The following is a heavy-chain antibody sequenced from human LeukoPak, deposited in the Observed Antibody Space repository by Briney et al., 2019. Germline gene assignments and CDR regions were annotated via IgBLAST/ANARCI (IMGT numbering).Heavy chain of an antibody. J-gene: IGHJ6*02. V-gene: IGHV3-11*01. CDR3: AKSLGATFYYYGMDV. D-gene: IGHD1-26*01. CDR1: GFTFSDYY. Sequence: PGGSLRLSCAASGFTFSDYYMSWIRQAPGKGLEWVSYISSSGSTIYYADSVKGRFTISRDNAKNSLYLQMNSLRAEDTALYYCAKSLGATFYYYGMDVWGQGTTVTVSS. CDR2: ISSSGSTI.